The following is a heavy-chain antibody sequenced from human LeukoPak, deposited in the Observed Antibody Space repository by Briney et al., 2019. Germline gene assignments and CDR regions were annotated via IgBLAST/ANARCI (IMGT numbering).Heavy chain of an antibody. CDR2: IYYSGST. V-gene: IGHV4-59*01. CDR1: GGSISSYY. Sequence: SETLSLTCAVSGGSISSYYWSWLRQPPGKGLEWIGYIYYSGSTNYNPSLKSRVTISVDTSKNQFSLKLSSVTAADTAVYYCARGRNPIGGYYYYGMDVWGQGTTVTVSS. J-gene: IGHJ6*02. CDR3: ARGRNPIGGYYYYGMDV. D-gene: IGHD1-14*01.